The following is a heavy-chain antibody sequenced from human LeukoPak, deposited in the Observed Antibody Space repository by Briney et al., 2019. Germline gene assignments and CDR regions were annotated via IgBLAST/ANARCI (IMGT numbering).Heavy chain of an antibody. CDR3: ARHRFASPLDS. V-gene: IGHV4-59*08. Sequence: ASETLSLTCAVYGGSFSGYYWSWIRQPPGKGLEWIGYIFYTGDSNHNPSFKSRVSISLDTSKDQISLKLYSVTAADTAVYYCARHRFASPLDSWGQGTLVTVSS. CDR2: IFYTGDS. CDR1: GGSFSGYY. D-gene: IGHD2-21*01. J-gene: IGHJ4*02.